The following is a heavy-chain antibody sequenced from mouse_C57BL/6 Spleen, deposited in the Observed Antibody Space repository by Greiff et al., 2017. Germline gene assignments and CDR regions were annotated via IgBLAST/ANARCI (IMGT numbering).Heavy chain of an antibody. CDR2: IYPGGGYT. V-gene: IGHV1-63*01. CDR1: GYTFTNYW. CDR3: AREGYYGSSYSFYAMDY. D-gene: IGHD1-1*01. J-gene: IGHJ4*01. Sequence: VNLVESGAELVRPGTSVKMSCKASGYTFTNYWIGWAKQRPGHGLEWIGDIYPGGGYTNYNEKFKGKALLTADKSSSTAYMQFSSLTSEDSAIYYCAREGYYGSSYSFYAMDYWGQGTSVTVAS.